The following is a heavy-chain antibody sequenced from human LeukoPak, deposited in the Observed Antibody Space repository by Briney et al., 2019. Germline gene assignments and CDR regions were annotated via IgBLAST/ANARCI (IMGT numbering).Heavy chain of an antibody. D-gene: IGHD2-2*01. V-gene: IGHV1-18*01. CDR3: ASKVVVPAAPLDGAFDI. J-gene: IGHJ3*02. Sequence: ASVKVSCKASGGTFSSYAISWVRQAPGQGLEWMGWISAYNGNTNYAQKLQGRVTMTTDTSTSTAYMEPRSLRSDDTAVYYCASKVVVPAAPLDGAFDIWGQGTMVTVSS. CDR2: ISAYNGNT. CDR1: GGTFSSYA.